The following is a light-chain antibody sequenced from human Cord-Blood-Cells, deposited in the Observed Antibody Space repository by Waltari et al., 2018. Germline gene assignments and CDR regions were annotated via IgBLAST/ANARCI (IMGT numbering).Light chain of an antibody. J-gene: IGKJ3*01. CDR1: QRVSSN. CDR2: GAS. Sequence: ELVMTQSPATLSVSPGDRATLSCSASQRVSSNLAWYQQKPGQAPRLLIYGASTRATGIPARFSGSGSGTEFTLTISSLQSEDFAVYYCQQYNNWPFTFGPGTKVDIK. V-gene: IGKV3-15*01. CDR3: QQYNNWPFT.